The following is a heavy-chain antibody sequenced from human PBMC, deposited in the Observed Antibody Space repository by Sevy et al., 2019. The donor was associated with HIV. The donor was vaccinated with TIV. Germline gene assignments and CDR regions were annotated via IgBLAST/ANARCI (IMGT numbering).Heavy chain of an antibody. CDR3: AKGMVDYYYMDV. D-gene: IGHD2-8*01. J-gene: IGHJ6*03. Sequence: GGSLRLSCAASGFTFSSYAMSWVRQAPGKGLEWVSAISGSGGSTYYADSVKGRFTISRDNSKNTLYLQMNSLRAEDTALYYCAKGMVDYYYMDVWGKGTTVTVSS. V-gene: IGHV3-23*01. CDR2: ISGSGGST. CDR1: GFTFSSYA.